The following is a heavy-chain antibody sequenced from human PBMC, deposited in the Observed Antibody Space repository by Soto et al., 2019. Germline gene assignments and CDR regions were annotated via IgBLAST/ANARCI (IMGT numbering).Heavy chain of an antibody. CDR3: ARRQPGDYCSYWYFDL. V-gene: IGHV4-39*01. CDR2: IYYSGST. Sequence: SETLSLTCTVSGGSISSSSYYWGWIRQPPGKGLEWIGSIYYSGSTYYNPSLKSRVTISVDTSKNQFSLKLSSVTAADTAVYYCARRQPGDYCSYWYFDLWGRGTLVTVSS. D-gene: IGHD4-4*01. CDR1: GGSISSSSYY. J-gene: IGHJ2*01.